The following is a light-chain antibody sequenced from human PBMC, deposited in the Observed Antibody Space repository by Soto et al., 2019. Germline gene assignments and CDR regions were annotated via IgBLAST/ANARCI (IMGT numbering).Light chain of an antibody. CDR2: GAS. Sequence: IVLTQSPGTLSLSPGERATLSCRASQSVSSNYLAWYQQKPGQAPRLLIHGASSRATGIPDRFSGSGFGTDFTLTISRLQPEDFAVYYCQQYANSPYTFGQGTKLEIK. CDR3: QQYANSPYT. CDR1: QSVSSNY. V-gene: IGKV3-20*01. J-gene: IGKJ2*01.